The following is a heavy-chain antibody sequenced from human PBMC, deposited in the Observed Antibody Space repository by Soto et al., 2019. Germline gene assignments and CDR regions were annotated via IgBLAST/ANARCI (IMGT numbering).Heavy chain of an antibody. D-gene: IGHD4-17*01. Sequence: SETLSLTCTVSGGSISSYYWTWIRLPPGKGLEWIGSIHYSGTTSYNPSLKSRVTISVDTSKNQFSLKLSSVTAADTAVYYCARRYGPGFDYWGQGTLVTVSS. CDR3: ARRYGPGFDY. J-gene: IGHJ4*02. CDR1: GGSISSYY. V-gene: IGHV4-59*08. CDR2: IHYSGTT.